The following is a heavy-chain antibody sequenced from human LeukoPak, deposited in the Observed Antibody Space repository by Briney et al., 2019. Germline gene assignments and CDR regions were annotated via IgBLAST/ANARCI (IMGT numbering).Heavy chain of an antibody. J-gene: IGHJ5*02. CDR3: ARLELRSGIADT. CDR1: GCPISSRTYY. D-gene: IGHD6-13*01. CDR2: IYYCGST. V-gene: IGHV4-39*01. Sequence: SETLSLTFTLSGCPISSRTYYWCWIRQPPGKGRERIGSIYYCGSTFYDPSLKSRVTISVDTSKNQFSLKLSSVTAADTAVYYCARLELRSGIADTWGQGTLVTVSS.